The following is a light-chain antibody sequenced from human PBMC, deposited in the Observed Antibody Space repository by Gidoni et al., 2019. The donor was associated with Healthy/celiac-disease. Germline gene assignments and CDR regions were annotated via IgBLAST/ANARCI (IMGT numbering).Light chain of an antibody. J-gene: IGLJ2*01. Sequence: QSALTQPASVSGSPGQSITISCTGTSSDVGGYNYVPWYHQHPGKAPKLMIYEVSNRPSGVSNRFSGSKSGNTASLTISGLQAEDEADYYCSSYTSSSTQVFGGGTKLTVL. CDR1: SSDVGGYNY. CDR2: EVS. V-gene: IGLV2-14*01. CDR3: SSYTSSSTQV.